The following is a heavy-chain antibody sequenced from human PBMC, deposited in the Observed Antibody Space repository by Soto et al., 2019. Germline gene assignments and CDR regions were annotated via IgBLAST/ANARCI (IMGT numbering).Heavy chain of an antibody. Sequence: PGGSLRLSCVGSGFTFSNNAMHWVRQAPGKGLEWVAFISYDSSEIFYADSVKGRFTISRDNPENTLFLHMNSPRADDTAIYYCARIPHRYDALTGPGYWGQGALVTVSS. CDR2: ISYDSSEI. J-gene: IGHJ4*02. V-gene: IGHV3-30*01. CDR1: GFTFSNNA. CDR3: ARIPHRYDALTGPGY. D-gene: IGHD3-9*01.